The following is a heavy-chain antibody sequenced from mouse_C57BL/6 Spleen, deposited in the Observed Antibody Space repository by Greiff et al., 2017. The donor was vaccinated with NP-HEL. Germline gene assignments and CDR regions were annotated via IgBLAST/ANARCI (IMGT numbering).Heavy chain of an antibody. CDR3: ASGEDGPAWFAY. D-gene: IGHD2-3*01. CDR1: GYTFTSYW. J-gene: IGHJ3*01. Sequence: QVHVKQSGAELAKPGASVKLSCKASGYTFTSYWMHWVKQRPGQGLEWIGYINPSSGYTKYNQKFKDKATLTADKSSSTAYMQLSSLTYEDSAVYYCASGEDGPAWFAYWGQGTLVTVSA. CDR2: INPSSGYT. V-gene: IGHV1-7*01.